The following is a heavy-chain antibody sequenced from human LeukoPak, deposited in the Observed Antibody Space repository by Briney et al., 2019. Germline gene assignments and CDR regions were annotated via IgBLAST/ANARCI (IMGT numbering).Heavy chain of an antibody. CDR2: INYHSQPT. Sequence: GGSLRLSCTASGFTFSTFHMHWVRQAPGKGLEWVSYINYHSQPTYYADSVKGRFTISRDNAKSSLYLQLNDLRAEDTAVYYCVRDFQWSLGSWGQGTPVTVSS. CDR3: VRDFQWSLGS. D-gene: IGHD2-8*01. CDR1: GFTFSTFH. J-gene: IGHJ5*02. V-gene: IGHV3-48*01.